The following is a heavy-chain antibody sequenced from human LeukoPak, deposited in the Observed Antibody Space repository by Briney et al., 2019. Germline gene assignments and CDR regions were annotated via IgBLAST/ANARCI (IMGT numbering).Heavy chain of an antibody. CDR1: GGSIISGGYY. V-gene: IGHV4-31*03. J-gene: IGHJ4*02. D-gene: IGHD2-15*01. Sequence: SETLSLTCTVSGGSIISGGYYWSWIRQHPGKGLEWIGYIYYSGSTYYNPSLKSRVTISVVTSKNQFSLKLSSVTAADTAVYYCARDGCSGGSCYIDYWGQGTLVTVSS. CDR2: IYYSGST. CDR3: ARDGCSGGSCYIDY.